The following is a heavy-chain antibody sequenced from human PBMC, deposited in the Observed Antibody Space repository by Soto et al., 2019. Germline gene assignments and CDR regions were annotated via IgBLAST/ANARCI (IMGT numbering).Heavy chain of an antibody. J-gene: IGHJ4*02. Sequence: QAQLVESGGGLVRPGGSVRLSCSASGFTFSDHYMSWIRQAPGKGLEWVSYTSTSGSTRYYADSVKDRFTISRDNAKNSLYLQMNSLRAEDTAVYYCARGLLVYYYDSSDYHLEYWGQGTLVTVSS. CDR3: ARGLLVYYYDSSDYHLEY. CDR2: TSTSGSTR. D-gene: IGHD3-22*01. V-gene: IGHV3-11*01. CDR1: GFTFSDHY.